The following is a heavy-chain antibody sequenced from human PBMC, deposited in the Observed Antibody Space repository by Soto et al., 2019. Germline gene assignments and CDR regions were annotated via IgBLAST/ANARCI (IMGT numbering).Heavy chain of an antibody. V-gene: IGHV3-23*01. Sequence: EMPLLESGGGLVQPGESLRLSCAASGFTFNDYAMSWVRQAPGKGLERVSAIRNGGASTYYADSGVGRFTISRDSSKNTLYLQMNSLRDDDTAIYYCARRHRPSYSSDYWGQGTLVTVSS. CDR1: GFTFNDYA. CDR3: ARRHRPSYSSDY. J-gene: IGHJ4*02. CDR2: IRNGGAST.